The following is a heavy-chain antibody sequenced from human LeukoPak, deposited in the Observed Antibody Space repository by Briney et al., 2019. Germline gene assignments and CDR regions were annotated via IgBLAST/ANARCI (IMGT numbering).Heavy chain of an antibody. D-gene: IGHD3-10*01. CDR3: ARGVKLAYYYGSGNWFDP. J-gene: IGHJ5*02. CDR1: GGSFSGDY. V-gene: IGHV4-34*01. CDR2: INHSGST. Sequence: PSETLSLTCAVYGGSFSGDYWSWIRQPPGKGLEWIGEINHSGSTNYNPSLKSRVTISVDTSKNQFSLKLSSVTAADTAVYYYARGVKLAYYYGSGNWFDPWGQGTLVTVSS.